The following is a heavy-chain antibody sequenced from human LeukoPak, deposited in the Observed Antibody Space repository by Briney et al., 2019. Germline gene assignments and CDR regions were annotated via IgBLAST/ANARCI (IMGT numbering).Heavy chain of an antibody. CDR3: ARSYGSGSYYNNWFDP. V-gene: IGHV1-46*01. CDR1: GYTCTSYY. Sequence: ASVKVSCKASGYTCTSYYMHWVRQAPGQGLEWMGIINPSGGSTSYAQKFQGRVTMTRDTSTSTVYMELSSLRSEDTAVYYYARSYGSGSYYNNWFDPWGQGTLVTVSS. CDR2: INPSGGST. J-gene: IGHJ5*02. D-gene: IGHD3-10*01.